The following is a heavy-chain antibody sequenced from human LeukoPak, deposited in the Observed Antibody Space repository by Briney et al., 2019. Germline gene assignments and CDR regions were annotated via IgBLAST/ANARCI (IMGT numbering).Heavy chain of an antibody. J-gene: IGHJ6*03. D-gene: IGHD6-13*01. Sequence: SETLSLTCTVSGGSISSYYWSWIRQPPGKGLEWIGYIYYSGSTNYNPSLKSRVTISVDTSKNQFSLKLSSVTAADTAVYYCARDRMEGYSSSWTRAYYYMDVWGKGTTVTASS. CDR3: ARDRMEGYSSSWTRAYYYMDV. CDR1: GGSISSYY. CDR2: IYYSGST. V-gene: IGHV4-59*01.